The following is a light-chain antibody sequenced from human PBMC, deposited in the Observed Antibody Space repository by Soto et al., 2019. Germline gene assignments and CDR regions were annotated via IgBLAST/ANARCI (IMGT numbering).Light chain of an antibody. CDR2: DAS. Sequence: EIVLTQSPDPLSFSPGESATLSCRASQGIGRYLAWFQQRPGQAPRLLIYDASTRATGIPARFSGSGSGTDFTLTISSLEPEDFAVYYCQQRSNRPLTFGPGTKVDI. V-gene: IGKV3-11*01. CDR3: QQRSNRPLT. CDR1: QGIGRY. J-gene: IGKJ3*01.